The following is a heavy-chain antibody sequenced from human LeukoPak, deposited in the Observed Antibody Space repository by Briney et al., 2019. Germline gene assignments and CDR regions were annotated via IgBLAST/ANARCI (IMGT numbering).Heavy chain of an antibody. CDR3: TRAHTYGDYDYFDY. D-gene: IGHD4-17*01. CDR2: IRSKAYGGTT. V-gene: IGHV3-49*04. Sequence: GGSLRLSCTASGFTFGDYAMSWVRQAPGKGLEWVGFIRSKAYGGTTEYAASVKGRFTISRDYSKSIAYLQINSLKTEDTAVYYCTRAHTYGDYDYFDYWGQGTLVTVSS. CDR1: GFTFGDYA. J-gene: IGHJ4*02.